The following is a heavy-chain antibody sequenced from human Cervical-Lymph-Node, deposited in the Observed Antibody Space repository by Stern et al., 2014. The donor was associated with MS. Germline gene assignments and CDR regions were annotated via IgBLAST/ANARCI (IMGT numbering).Heavy chain of an antibody. CDR1: GTSVSTSVSSGDYY. CDR2: TFYTGST. D-gene: IGHD1-7*01. CDR3: ARGHGGTTNWFDP. V-gene: IGHV4-61*08. J-gene: IGHJ5*02. Sequence: QVQLQESGPGLVMASETLSLTCTVSGTSVSTSVSSGDYYWTWIRQPPGKGLEWLGHTFYTGSTNYNPSLESRVTISMVTSKNQFSLRLGSVTAADTAVYFCARGHGGTTNWFDPWGQGTLVTVSS.